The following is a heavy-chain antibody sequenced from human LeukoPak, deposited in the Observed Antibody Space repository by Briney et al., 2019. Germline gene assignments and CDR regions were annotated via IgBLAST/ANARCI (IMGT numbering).Heavy chain of an antibody. J-gene: IGHJ4*02. D-gene: IGHD3-22*01. CDR2: IYRRGST. CDR1: GYSISSGYY. V-gene: IGHV4-38-2*02. CDR3: ARRRYDASGYYPSRGRYFDY. Sequence: SETLSLTCTVSGYSISSGYYWGWIRQSPGKGLEWIGNIYRRGSTHYNPSLKSRVTISVDTSKNQFSLELTSVTAADTAVYYCARRRYDASGYYPSRGRYFDYWGQGTLVTVSS.